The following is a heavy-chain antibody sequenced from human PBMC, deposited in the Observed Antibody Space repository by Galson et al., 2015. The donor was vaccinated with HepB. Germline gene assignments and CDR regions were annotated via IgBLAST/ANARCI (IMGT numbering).Heavy chain of an antibody. CDR3: ARDKGRAVAGIFDY. D-gene: IGHD6-19*01. J-gene: IGHJ4*02. V-gene: IGHV3-33*01. Sequence: SLRLSCAASGFTFSSYGMHWVRQAPGKGLEWVAVIWYDGSNKYYADSVKGRFTISRDNSKNTLYLQMNSLRAEDTAVYYCARDKGRAVAGIFDYWGQGTLVTVSS. CDR2: IWYDGSNK. CDR1: GFTFSSYG.